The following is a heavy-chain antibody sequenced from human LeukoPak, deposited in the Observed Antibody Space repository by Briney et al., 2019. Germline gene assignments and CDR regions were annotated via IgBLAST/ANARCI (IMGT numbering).Heavy chain of an antibody. CDR2: ISYGGSNK. J-gene: IGHJ4*02. CDR3: ATEAAGD. CDR1: GFXFSNYP. V-gene: IGHV3-30-3*01. Sequence: GGSLRLSCAASGFXFSNYPIHWVRQAPGKGLEWVALISYGGSNKYYADSVKGRFTISRDNSKNTLYLQMNSLRAEDTAVYYCATEAAGDWGQGTLVTVSS. D-gene: IGHD6-19*01.